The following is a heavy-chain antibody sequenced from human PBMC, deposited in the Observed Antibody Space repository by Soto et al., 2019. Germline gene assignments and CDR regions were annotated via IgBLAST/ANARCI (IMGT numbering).Heavy chain of an antibody. V-gene: IGHV4-31*03. CDR1: GGSISSGATGSY. Sequence: QVQLQESGPGLVKPSQTLSLTCTVSGGSISSGATGSYWTWIRQLPGKGLEWIGYIYYTGNTYYNPCLKSRPTISIDTSENQFSLRLTSVTAADTAVYFCASGHDAYKVRYWGQGTLVTVSS. CDR2: IYYTGNT. J-gene: IGHJ4*02. CDR3: ASGHDAYKVRY. D-gene: IGHD1-1*01.